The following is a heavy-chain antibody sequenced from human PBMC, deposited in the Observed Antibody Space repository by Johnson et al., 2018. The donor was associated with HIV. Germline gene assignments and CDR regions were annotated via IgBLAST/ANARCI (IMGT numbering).Heavy chain of an antibody. CDR2: ISGSGGST. J-gene: IGHJ3*02. V-gene: IGHV3-23*04. CDR3: VRVKLLGDDVFNI. CDR1: GFIFSSYA. Sequence: EKLVESGGGLVQPGGSLRLSRAASGFIFSSYAMSWVRQAPGKGLEWVSAISGSGGSTYYAASVKGRFTISRDNAKYTLYLQMDSLGAEDTDVYYCVRVKLLGDDVFNIWGEETMGTVSS. D-gene: IGHD3-10*01.